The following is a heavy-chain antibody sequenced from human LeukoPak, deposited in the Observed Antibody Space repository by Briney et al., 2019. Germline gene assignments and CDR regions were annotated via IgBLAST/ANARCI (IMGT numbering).Heavy chain of an antibody. CDR2: INHSGST. Sequence: SETLSLTCAVHGGSFSGYYWSWIRQSPGKGLEWIGEINHSGSTNYNPSLKSRVTISVDTSKNQFSLKLSSVTAADTAVYYCANSGHYYYYYYMDVWGKGTTVTVSS. CDR3: ANSGHYYYYYYMDV. V-gene: IGHV4-34*01. CDR1: GGSFSGYY. J-gene: IGHJ6*03.